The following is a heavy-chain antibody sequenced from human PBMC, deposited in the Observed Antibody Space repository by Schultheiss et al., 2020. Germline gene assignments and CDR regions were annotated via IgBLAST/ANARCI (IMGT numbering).Heavy chain of an antibody. CDR1: GFTFSSYA. CDR2: ISSSSSYI. Sequence: GGSLRLSCAASGFTFSSYAMSWVRQAPGKGLEWVSSISSSSSYIYYADSVKGRFTISRDNAKNSLYLQMNSLRAEDTAVYYCAKDIAAAGKYYFDYWGQGTLVTVSS. D-gene: IGHD6-13*01. J-gene: IGHJ4*02. V-gene: IGHV3-21*01. CDR3: AKDIAAAGKYYFDY.